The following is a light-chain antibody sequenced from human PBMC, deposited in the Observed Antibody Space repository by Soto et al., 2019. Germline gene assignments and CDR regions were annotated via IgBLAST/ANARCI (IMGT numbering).Light chain of an antibody. CDR2: DVS. CDR3: SSYTTSSLYV. V-gene: IGLV2-14*01. Sequence: QSLLTQPASVSGSPGQSITISCSGTNSDVGGYNYVSWYQQHPGKAPKLMIYDVSYRPSGISNRFSGSKSDNTASLTISGLQAEDEADYYCSSYTTSSLYVFGTGTKVTV. CDR1: NSDVGGYNY. J-gene: IGLJ1*01.